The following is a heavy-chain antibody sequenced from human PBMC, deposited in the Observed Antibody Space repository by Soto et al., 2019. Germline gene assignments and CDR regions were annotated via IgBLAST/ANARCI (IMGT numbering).Heavy chain of an antibody. CDR1: GFTFSSYA. Sequence: GGSLRLSCAASGFTFSSYAMHWVRQAPGKGLEWVAVISYDGSNKYYADSVKGRFTISRDNSKNTLYLQMNSLRAEDTAVYYCATSSWAYYYGMDVWGQGTTVTVS. J-gene: IGHJ6*02. D-gene: IGHD6-13*01. V-gene: IGHV3-30-3*01. CDR3: ATSSWAYYYGMDV. CDR2: ISYDGSNK.